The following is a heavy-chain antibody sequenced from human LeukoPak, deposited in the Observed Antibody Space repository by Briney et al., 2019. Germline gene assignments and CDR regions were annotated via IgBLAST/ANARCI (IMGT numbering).Heavy chain of an antibody. CDR2: INPNSGGT. Sequence: ASVKVSCKASGYTFTGYYMHWVRQAPGQGLEWMGWINPNSGGTNYAQKFQDRVTMTRDTSISTAYMELSRLRSDDTAVYYCARVVYSYRHNWFDPWGQGTLVTVSS. J-gene: IGHJ5*02. D-gene: IGHD5-18*01. CDR1: GYTFTGYY. V-gene: IGHV1-2*02. CDR3: ARVVYSYRHNWFDP.